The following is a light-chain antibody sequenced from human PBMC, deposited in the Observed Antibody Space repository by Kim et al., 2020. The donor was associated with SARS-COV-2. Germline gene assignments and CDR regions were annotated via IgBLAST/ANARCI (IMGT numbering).Light chain of an antibody. CDR2: AVS. CDR1: SSDVGGYNY. V-gene: IGLV2-11*01. Sequence: QSALTQPRSVSGSPGQSVTISCTATSSDVGGYNYVSWYQQHPGKAPKLVIYAVSKRPSGVPDRFSGSKSGNTASLTISGLQAEDEADYYCCSYAGNYTLVFGGGTQLTVL. CDR3: CSYAGNYTLV. J-gene: IGLJ3*02.